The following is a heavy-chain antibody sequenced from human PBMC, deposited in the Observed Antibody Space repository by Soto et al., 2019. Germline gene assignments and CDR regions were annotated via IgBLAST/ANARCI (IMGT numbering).Heavy chain of an antibody. V-gene: IGHV1-8*01. D-gene: IGHD6-13*01. J-gene: IGHJ4*02. CDR3: ARGRSTSWFSDY. CDR2: MNPNSGNT. Sequence: QVQLVQSGAEVKKPGASVKVSCKTSGYTFTSYDINWVRQATGPGLEWMGWMNPNSGNTGYAQNLQGRVTMTRNTSISAAYMELSGLRSDDTAVYYCARGRSTSWFSDYWGQGTLVTVSS. CDR1: GYTFTSYD.